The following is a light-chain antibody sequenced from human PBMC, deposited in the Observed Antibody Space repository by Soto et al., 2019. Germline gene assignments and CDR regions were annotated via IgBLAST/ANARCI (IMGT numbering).Light chain of an antibody. J-gene: IGKJ1*01. CDR3: QQYGSSPTT. CDR2: GAS. Sequence: EIVMTQSPATLSVSPVERATLSCRASQSVSNYLAWYQQKPGQAPRLLIYGASSRATGIPDRFSGSGSGTDFTLTISRLEPEDFAVYYCQQYGSSPTTFGQGTKVDI. CDR1: QSVSNY. V-gene: IGKV3-20*01.